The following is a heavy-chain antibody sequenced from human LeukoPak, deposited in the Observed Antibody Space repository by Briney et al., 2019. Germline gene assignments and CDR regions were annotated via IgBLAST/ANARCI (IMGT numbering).Heavy chain of an antibody. CDR2: IYYSGST. D-gene: IGHD3-10*01. V-gene: IGHV4-39*01. J-gene: IGHJ4*02. Sequence: PSETLSLTCTVSGGSISSSSYYWGWIRQPPGKGLEWIGSIYYSGSTYYNPSLKSRVTISVDTSKNQFSLKLSSVTAADTAVYYCARGILWFAYWGQGTLVTVSS. CDR3: ARGILWFAY. CDR1: GGSISSSSYY.